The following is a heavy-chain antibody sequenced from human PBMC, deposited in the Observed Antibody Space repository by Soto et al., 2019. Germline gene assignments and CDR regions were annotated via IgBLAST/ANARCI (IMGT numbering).Heavy chain of an antibody. J-gene: IGHJ6*02. Sequence: QVQLVQAGAEVKKPGSSVKVSCKASGGTFSTSTINWVRQAPGQGLEWMGGIIPMFGTANYAQKFQGRVTITAEESTSTAYMELSSLRSADTAVYYCARRYCISTSCHYYGMDVWGQGPTVTVSS. CDR1: GGTFSTST. V-gene: IGHV1-69*12. CDR2: IIPMFGTA. D-gene: IGHD2-2*01. CDR3: ARRYCISTSCHYYGMDV.